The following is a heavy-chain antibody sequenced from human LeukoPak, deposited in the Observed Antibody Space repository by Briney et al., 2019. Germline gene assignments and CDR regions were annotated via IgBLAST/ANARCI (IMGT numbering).Heavy chain of an antibody. CDR2: IIPIFGTA. CDR1: GGTFSSYA. D-gene: IGHD1-26*01. CDR3: ARDQKVGATPYFGMDV. J-gene: IGHJ6*02. V-gene: IGHV1-69*13. Sequence: SVKVSCKASGGTFSSYAISWVRQAPGQGLEWMGGIIPIFGTANYAQKFQGRVTITADESTSTAYMELSSLRSEDTAVYYCARDQKVGATPYFGMDVWGQGTTVTVSS.